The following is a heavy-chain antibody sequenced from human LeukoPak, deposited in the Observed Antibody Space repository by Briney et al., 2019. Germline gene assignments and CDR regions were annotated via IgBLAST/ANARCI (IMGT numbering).Heavy chain of an antibody. J-gene: IGHJ5*02. CDR1: GGTFSSYA. CDR3: ARDQGLAVAGRNWFDP. Sequence: SVKVSCKASGGTFSSYAISWVRQAPGQGLEWMGGIIPIFGTANYAQKFQGRVTITTDESTSTAYMELSSLRSEDTAVYYCARDQGLAVAGRNWFDPWGQGTLVAVSS. CDR2: IIPIFGTA. V-gene: IGHV1-69*05. D-gene: IGHD6-19*01.